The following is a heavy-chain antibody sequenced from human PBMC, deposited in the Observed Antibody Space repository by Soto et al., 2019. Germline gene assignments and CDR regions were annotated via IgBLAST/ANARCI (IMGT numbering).Heavy chain of an antibody. J-gene: IGHJ4*02. CDR3: ARGPDYYDSSGYDSYYFDY. Sequence: PSETLSLTCTVSGGSISSGGYYWSWIRQHPGKGLEWIGYIYYSGSTYYNPSLKSRVTISVDTSKNQFSLKLSSVTAADTAVYYCARGPDYYDSSGYDSYYFDYWGQGTLVTVS. D-gene: IGHD3-22*01. CDR1: GGSISSGGYY. CDR2: IYYSGST. V-gene: IGHV4-31*03.